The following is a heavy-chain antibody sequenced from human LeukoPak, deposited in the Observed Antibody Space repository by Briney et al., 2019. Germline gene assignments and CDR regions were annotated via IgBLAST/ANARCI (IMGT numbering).Heavy chain of an antibody. D-gene: IGHD3-16*01. J-gene: IGHJ3*02. V-gene: IGHV3-49*04. CDR2: IRSKAYGGTT. Sequence: GRSLRLSCTASGFTFGDYAMSWVRQAPGKGREWVGFIRSKAYGGTTEYAASVKGRFTISRDDSKSIAYLQINSLKPEDTAVYYCTRGGHPATLDAFDIWGQGTMVTVSS. CDR1: GFTFGDYA. CDR3: TRGGHPATLDAFDI.